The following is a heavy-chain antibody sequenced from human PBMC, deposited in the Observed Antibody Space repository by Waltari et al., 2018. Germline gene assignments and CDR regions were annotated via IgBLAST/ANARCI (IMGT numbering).Heavy chain of an antibody. CDR3: ARVRFRGYFDY. Sequence: QVQLQESGPGLVKPSQTLSLTCTVSGGSISRGGYYWSWIRQHPGKGLEWIGYIYYSGSTYYNPSRNSRVTISVDTSKNQFSLKLSSVTAADTAVYYCARVRFRGYFDYWGQGTLVTVSS. J-gene: IGHJ4*02. V-gene: IGHV4-31*03. D-gene: IGHD2-15*01. CDR1: GGSISRGGYY. CDR2: IYYSGST.